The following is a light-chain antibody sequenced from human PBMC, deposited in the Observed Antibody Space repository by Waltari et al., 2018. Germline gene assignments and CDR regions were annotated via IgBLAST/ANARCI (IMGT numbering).Light chain of an antibody. Sequence: QSALTQPASVSGSPGQSITISCTGTRSDVGSYNLVSWYQQHPGKAPKLMIYEVSKRPSGVSNRFSGSKSGNTASLTISGLQAEDEADYYCCSYAGSSTFVYVFGTGTKVTVL. CDR2: EVS. J-gene: IGLJ1*01. CDR3: CSYAGSSTFVYV. V-gene: IGLV2-23*02. CDR1: RSDVGSYNL.